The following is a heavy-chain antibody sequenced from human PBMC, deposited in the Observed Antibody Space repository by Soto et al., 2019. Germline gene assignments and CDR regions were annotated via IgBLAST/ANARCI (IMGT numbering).Heavy chain of an antibody. Sequence: EVQLVESGGGLVKPGGPLRLSCAASGFTFSSYLMNWVRQAPGKGLEWVSAISGSSSYIYYTDSVRGRFTISRDNAQNSVYLQMNSLRVEDTAVYYCARDPSGALPGFDYWGQGILVTVSS. CDR2: ISGSSSYI. J-gene: IGHJ4*02. CDR3: ARDPSGALPGFDY. D-gene: IGHD3-3*01. CDR1: GFTFSSYL. V-gene: IGHV3-21*02.